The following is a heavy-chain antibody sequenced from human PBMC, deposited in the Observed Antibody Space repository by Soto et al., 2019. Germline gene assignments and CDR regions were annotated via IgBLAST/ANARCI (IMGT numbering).Heavy chain of an antibody. CDR3: ARAPSGRYPEFDY. CDR2: ITYDGSNQ. V-gene: IGHV3-30-3*01. CDR1: GFIFSSYT. Sequence: GGSLRLSCAASGFIFSSYTMHWVRQAPGKGLEWVGVITYDGSNQYYADSVKGRFTISRDNSRNMLFLQMNSLRPDDTAVYYCARAPSGRYPEFDYWGQGTLVTVSS. D-gene: IGHD1-26*01. J-gene: IGHJ4*02.